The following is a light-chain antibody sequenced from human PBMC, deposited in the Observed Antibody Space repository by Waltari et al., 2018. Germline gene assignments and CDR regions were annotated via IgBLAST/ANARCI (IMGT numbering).Light chain of an antibody. V-gene: IGLV7-46*01. J-gene: IGLJ3*02. CDR3: LLSYNGFRV. CDR2: DST. CDR1: TGAVTSGHH. Sequence: QAVVTQEPSLTVSPGGTVTLTCGYSTGAVTSGHHPDWFQQKPGQAPRTLIYDSTNKHSWTPARFSGSLLGGKAALTLSGAQPEDEAEYHCLLSYNGFRVFGGGTKLTVL.